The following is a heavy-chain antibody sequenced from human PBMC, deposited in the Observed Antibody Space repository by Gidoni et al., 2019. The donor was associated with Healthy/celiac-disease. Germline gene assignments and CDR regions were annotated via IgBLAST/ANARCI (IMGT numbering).Heavy chain of an antibody. J-gene: IGHJ6*03. CDR1: GGSISSSNW. Sequence: QVQLQESGPGLVKPSGTLSLTCAVSGGSISSSNWWSWVRQPPGKGLEWIGEIYHSGSTNYNPSLKSRVTISVDKSKNQFSLKLSSVTAADTAVYYCARRLHGDHYDFWSGYYSDYYYYMDVWGKGTTVTVSS. CDR2: IYHSGST. D-gene: IGHD3-3*01. V-gene: IGHV4-4*02. CDR3: ARRLHGDHYDFWSGYYSDYYYYMDV.